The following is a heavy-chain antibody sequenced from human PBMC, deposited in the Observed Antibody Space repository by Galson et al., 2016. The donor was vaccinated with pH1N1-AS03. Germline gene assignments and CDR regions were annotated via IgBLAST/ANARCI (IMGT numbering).Heavy chain of an antibody. Sequence: SLRLSCAASGFTFRSYWMTWVRQAPGKGLEWVANIKQDGSENYSLDYVKGRFTISRDNVENSVYLQLNSLKGEDTAMYYCARIKGGGNSDGFDIWGLGTKVIVSS. D-gene: IGHD4-23*01. V-gene: IGHV3-7*01. CDR1: GFTFRSYW. CDR2: IKQDGSEN. CDR3: ARIKGGGNSDGFDI. J-gene: IGHJ3*02.